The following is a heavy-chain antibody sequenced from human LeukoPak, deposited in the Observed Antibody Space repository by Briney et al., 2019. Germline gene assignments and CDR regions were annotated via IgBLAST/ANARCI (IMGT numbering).Heavy chain of an antibody. Sequence: GGSLRLSCTDSGITFDDHGMSWVRQAPGKGLEWVSGINWDGGATAYADSVKGRFTISRDNAKNSLFLQMNSLRAEDTALYFFARDLSSSWYSLGYWGQGTLVTVSS. CDR1: GITFDDHG. V-gene: IGHV3-20*04. D-gene: IGHD6-13*01. J-gene: IGHJ4*02. CDR2: INWDGGAT. CDR3: ARDLSSSWYSLGY.